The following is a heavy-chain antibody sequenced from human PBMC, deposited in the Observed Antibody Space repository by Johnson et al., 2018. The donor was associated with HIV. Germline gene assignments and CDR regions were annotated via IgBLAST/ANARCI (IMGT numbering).Heavy chain of an antibody. CDR1: GFTFDDYG. CDR3: ARGVLLWFRELSSLNDAFDI. D-gene: IGHD3-10*01. V-gene: IGHV3-20*04. J-gene: IGHJ3*02. CDR2: INWNGGST. Sequence: VQLVESGGGVVRPGGSLRLSCAASGFTFDDYGMSWVRQAPGKGLEWVSGINWNGGSTGYADSVKGRFTISRDNAKNSLYLKMNSLRAEDTALYYCARGVLLWFRELSSLNDAFDIWGQGTMVTVSS.